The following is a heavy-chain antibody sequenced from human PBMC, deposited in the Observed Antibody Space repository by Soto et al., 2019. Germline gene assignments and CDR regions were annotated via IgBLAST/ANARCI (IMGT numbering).Heavy chain of an antibody. CDR3: ARDPNHSYESYYYGMDV. J-gene: IGHJ6*02. CDR1: GFTFSDYY. Sequence: QVQLVESGGGLVKPGGSLRLSCAASGFTFSDYYMSWIRQAPGKGLAWVSYISSSGSTIYYADSVKGRFTISRDNAKNSLYLQMNSLRAEDTAVYYCARDPNHSYESYYYGMDVWGQGTTVTVSS. D-gene: IGHD3-3*01. CDR2: ISSSGSTI. V-gene: IGHV3-11*01.